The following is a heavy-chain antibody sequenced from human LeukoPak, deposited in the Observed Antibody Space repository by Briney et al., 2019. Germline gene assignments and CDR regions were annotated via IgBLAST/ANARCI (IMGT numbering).Heavy chain of an antibody. J-gene: IGHJ6*03. CDR3: ARDSGGAIASYYMDV. V-gene: IGHV3-21*01. D-gene: IGHD2-2*02. Sequence: GGSLRLSCAASGFTFSSYSMNWVRQAPGKGLEWVSSISSSSSYIYYADSVKGRFTISRDNAKNSLYLQMNSLRAEDTAVYYCARDSGGAIASYYMDVWGKGTTVTVSS. CDR2: ISSSSSYI. CDR1: GFTFSSYS.